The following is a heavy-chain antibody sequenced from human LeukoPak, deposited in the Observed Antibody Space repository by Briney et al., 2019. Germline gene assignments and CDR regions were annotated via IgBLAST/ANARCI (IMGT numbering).Heavy chain of an antibody. Sequence: SVKVSCKASGCTFSSYAISWVRQAPGQGLEWMGRIIPIFGTANYAQKFQGRVTITTDESTSTAYMELSSLRSEDTAVYYCARDQQLEGAFDIWGQGTMVTVSS. V-gene: IGHV1-69*05. CDR2: IIPIFGTA. D-gene: IGHD5-18*01. J-gene: IGHJ3*02. CDR1: GCTFSSYA. CDR3: ARDQQLEGAFDI.